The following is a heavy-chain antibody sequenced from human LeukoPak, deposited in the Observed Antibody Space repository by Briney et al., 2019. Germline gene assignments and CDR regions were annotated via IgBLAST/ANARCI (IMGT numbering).Heavy chain of an antibody. Sequence: ASETLSLTCTVSGGSVSNYYWSWIRQPPGKGLEWIGYIYYSGSTNYNPSLKSRVTISVDTSKSQLSLNLSSVTAADTAVYYCARAADYGDYGDHWYFDLWGRGTLVTVSS. J-gene: IGHJ2*01. CDR3: ARAADYGDYGDHWYFDL. CDR2: IYYSGST. CDR1: GGSVSNYY. D-gene: IGHD4-17*01. V-gene: IGHV4-59*02.